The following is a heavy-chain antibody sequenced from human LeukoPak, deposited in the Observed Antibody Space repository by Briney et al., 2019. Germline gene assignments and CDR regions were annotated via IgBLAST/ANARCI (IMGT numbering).Heavy chain of an antibody. V-gene: IGHV3-74*01. D-gene: IGHD3-3*01. CDR1: GFDFSSNW. J-gene: IGHJ4*02. Sequence: GGSLRLSCAASGFDFSSNWLHWVRHAPGQGLVWVSRIKGDGISTNYADSVKGRFTISRDIAKNTLYLQMNSLRAEDTGVYYCAKDHYWSIDYWGRGTLVTVSS. CDR2: IKGDGIST. CDR3: AKDHYWSIDY.